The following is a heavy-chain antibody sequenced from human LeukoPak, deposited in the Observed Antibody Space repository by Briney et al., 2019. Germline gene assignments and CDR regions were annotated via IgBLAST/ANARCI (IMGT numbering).Heavy chain of an antibody. CDR3: ARGWSRWQQLSDY. CDR2: MNPNSGNT. J-gene: IGHJ4*02. Sequence: ASVKVSCKASGYTFTSNDINWVRQATGQGLEWMGWMNPNSGNTGYAQKFQGRVTMTRNTSISTAYMELSSLRSEDTAVYYCARGWSRWQQLSDYWGQGTLVTVSS. CDR1: GYTFTSND. D-gene: IGHD6-13*01. V-gene: IGHV1-8*01.